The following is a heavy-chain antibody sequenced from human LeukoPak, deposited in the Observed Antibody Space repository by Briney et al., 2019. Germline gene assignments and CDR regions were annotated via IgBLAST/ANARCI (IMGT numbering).Heavy chain of an antibody. D-gene: IGHD3-9*01. J-gene: IGHJ5*02. Sequence: GEPMRISSGACGNFYGTHLIAWVRQISGKGLQWMGIIYPDDSDPRYRPSFEGQVTISADRSTAPAYLQWNTLKSSDTAIYYCARLQSAPNFFDLNWFDPWGQGTVVIVSS. CDR3: ARLQSAPNFFDLNWFDP. CDR1: GNFYGTHL. V-gene: IGHV5-51*01. CDR2: IYPDDSDP.